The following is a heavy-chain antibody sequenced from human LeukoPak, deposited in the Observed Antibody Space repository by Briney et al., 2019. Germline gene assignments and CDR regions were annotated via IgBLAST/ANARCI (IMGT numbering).Heavy chain of an antibody. CDR3: ARDPIFAY. D-gene: IGHD3-3*01. CDR2: ISGSGGST. Sequence: GGSLRLSCAASRFTFSTYGMSWVRQAPGKGLEWVSSISGSGGSTNYADSVKGRFTISRDNSKNTLYLQMNSLRAEDTAVYYCARDPIFAYWGQGTLVTVSS. V-gene: IGHV3-23*01. CDR1: RFTFSTYG. J-gene: IGHJ4*02.